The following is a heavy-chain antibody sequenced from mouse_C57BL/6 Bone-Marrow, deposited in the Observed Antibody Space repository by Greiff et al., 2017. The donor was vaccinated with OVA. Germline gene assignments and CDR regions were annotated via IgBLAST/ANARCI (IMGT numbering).Heavy chain of an antibody. J-gene: IGHJ3*01. CDR2: IWSGGST. CDR1: GFSLTSYG. V-gene: IGHV2-2*01. CDR3: ARIKQAWFAY. Sequence: QVQLQQSGPGLVQPSQSLSITCPVSGFSLTSYGVHWVRQSPGTGLEWLGVIWSGGSTDYNAAFISSLRLSKDNSKSQVFFKMNRLQADDTAIYYCARIKQAWFAYWGQGTLVTVSA.